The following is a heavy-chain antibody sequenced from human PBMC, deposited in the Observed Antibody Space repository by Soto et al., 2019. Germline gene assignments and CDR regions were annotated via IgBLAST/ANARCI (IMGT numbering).Heavy chain of an antibody. CDR2: INHSGST. CDR1: GGSFSGYY. D-gene: IGHD2-2*01. CDR3: ARGVVRVVVPAAHASYMEV. V-gene: IGHV4-34*01. Sequence: SETLSLTCAVYGGSFSGYYWSWIRQPPGKGLEWIGEINHSGSTNYNPSLKSRVTISVDTSKNQFSLKLSSVTAADTAVYYCARGVVRVVVPAAHASYMEVWGKGTTVTVSS. J-gene: IGHJ6*03.